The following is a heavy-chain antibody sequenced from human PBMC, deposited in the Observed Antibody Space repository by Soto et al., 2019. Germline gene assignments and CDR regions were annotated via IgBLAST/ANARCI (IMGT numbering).Heavy chain of an antibody. V-gene: IGHV2-5*02. CDR3: AHSQTPKITIFGVAPINWFDP. Sequence: VSGPTLVNPTQTLTLTCTFSGFSLSTSGVGVGWIRQPPGKALEWLALIYWDDDKRYSPSLKSRLTITKDTPKNQVVLTMTNMDPVDTATYYCAHSQTPKITIFGVAPINWFDPWGQGTLVTVSS. J-gene: IGHJ5*02. CDR1: GFSLSTSGVG. CDR2: IYWDDDK. D-gene: IGHD3-3*01.